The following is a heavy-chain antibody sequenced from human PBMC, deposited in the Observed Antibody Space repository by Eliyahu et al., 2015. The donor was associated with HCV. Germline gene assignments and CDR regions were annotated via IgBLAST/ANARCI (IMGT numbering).Heavy chain of an antibody. D-gene: IGHD3-22*01. CDR1: GYSFTNYW. V-gene: IGHV5-51*01. Sequence: EVQLVQSGAEVKKPGESLKISCKGSGYSFTNYWIAWVCQMPGKGLEWMGIIYPGDSDTRYNPSFQGQVTISVDKSISTAYLHWSSLKASDTAMYYCARHVEDYYDRKYGMDVWGQGTTVTVSS. CDR3: ARHVEDYYDRKYGMDV. J-gene: IGHJ6*02. CDR2: IYPGDSDT.